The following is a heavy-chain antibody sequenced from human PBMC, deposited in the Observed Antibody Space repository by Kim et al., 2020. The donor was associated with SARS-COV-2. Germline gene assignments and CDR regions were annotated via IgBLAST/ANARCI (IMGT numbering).Heavy chain of an antibody. D-gene: IGHD6-19*01. V-gene: IGHV6-1*01. CDR3: ARGLIAVAGHFDY. J-gene: IGHJ4*02. Sequence: AVSVKSRITINPDSSKNQYSLQLNSVTPEDTAVYYCARGLIAVAGHFDYWGQGTLVTVSS.